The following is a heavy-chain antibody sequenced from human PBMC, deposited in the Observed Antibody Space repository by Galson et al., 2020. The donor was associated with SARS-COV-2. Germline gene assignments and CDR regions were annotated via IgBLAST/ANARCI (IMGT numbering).Heavy chain of an antibody. CDR1: GFTFDDYA. V-gene: IGHV3-9*01. CDR3: AKASHAYSASLWWYFQQ. J-gene: IGHJ1*01. CDR2: ISWTSGNI. Sequence: SLKISCAASGFTFDDYAMHWVRQAPGKGLEWVSGISWTSGNIGYADSVRGRFTISRADAKNSVHLQMNSLRDEDTALYFCAKASHAYSASLWWYFQQWGQGTLVIVSS. D-gene: IGHD2-8*02.